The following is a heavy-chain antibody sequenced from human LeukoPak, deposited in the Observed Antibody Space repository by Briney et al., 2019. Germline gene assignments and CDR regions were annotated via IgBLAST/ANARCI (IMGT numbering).Heavy chain of an antibody. CDR2: IYADGGT. V-gene: IGHV3-53*01. D-gene: IGHD1-26*01. J-gene: IGHJ4*02. Sequence: GGSLRLSCAASGFTVSDHYMTWVRQAPGKGLDWVSVIYADGGTYYADSVKGRFTISRDNSKNTLSLQMNSLRAEDTAVYYCARGLVGAPAFEYWGQGTLVTVS. CDR3: ARGLVGAPAFEY. CDR1: GFTVSDHY.